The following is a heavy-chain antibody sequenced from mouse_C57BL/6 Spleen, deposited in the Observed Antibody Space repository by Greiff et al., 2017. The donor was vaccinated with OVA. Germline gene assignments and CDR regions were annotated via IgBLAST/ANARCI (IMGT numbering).Heavy chain of an antibody. Sequence: QVQLQQSGAELMKPGASVKLSCKATGYTFTGYWIEWVKQRPGHGLEWIGEILPGSGSTNYNEKFKGKATFTADTSSNTAYMQLSSLTTEDSAIYYCPRRYGNPAWFAYWGQGTLVTVSA. CDR1: GYTFTGYW. J-gene: IGHJ3*01. V-gene: IGHV1-9*01. CDR2: ILPGSGST. CDR3: PRRYGNPAWFAY. D-gene: IGHD2-1*01.